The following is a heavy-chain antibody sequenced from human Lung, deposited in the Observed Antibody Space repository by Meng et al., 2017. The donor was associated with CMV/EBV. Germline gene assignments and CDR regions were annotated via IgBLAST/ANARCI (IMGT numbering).Heavy chain of an antibody. J-gene: IGHJ4*02. Sequence: GQLEGSGPGLVKPSGTLSLTGAVSGGSISSSNWWSWVRQPPGKGLEWIGEIYHSGSTNYNPSLKSRVTISVDKSKNQFSLKLSSVTAADTAVYYCARVVTALWGYYFDYWGQGTLVTVSS. CDR3: ARVVTALWGYYFDY. CDR2: IYHSGST. D-gene: IGHD2-21*02. V-gene: IGHV4-4*02. CDR1: GGSISSSNW.